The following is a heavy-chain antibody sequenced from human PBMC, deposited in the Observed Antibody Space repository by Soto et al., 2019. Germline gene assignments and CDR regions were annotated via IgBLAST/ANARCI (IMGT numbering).Heavy chain of an antibody. CDR1: GYTLTELS. V-gene: IGHV1-24*01. CDR3: ATALIQRNRSWFDP. J-gene: IGHJ5*02. CDR2: FHPEDGET. Sequence: GASVKVSFKVSGYTLTELSMHWLRQAPGKGLEWMGGFHPEDGETIYAQKFQGRVTMTEDTSTDTAYMELSSLRSEDTAVYYCATALIQRNRSWFDPWGQGTLVTVSS. D-gene: IGHD2-21*01.